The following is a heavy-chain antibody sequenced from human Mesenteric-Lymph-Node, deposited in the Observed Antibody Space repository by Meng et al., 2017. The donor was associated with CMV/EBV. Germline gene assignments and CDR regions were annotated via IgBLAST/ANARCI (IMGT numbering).Heavy chain of an antibody. V-gene: IGHV3-74*01. CDR2: ISTDGTIT. CDR3: VRTLNACSGASCYGN. Sequence: GGSLRLSCAASGFTFSSYWMSWVRQAPGKGLVWVSRISTDGTITRYADSVQGRFTISRDNAKNTLYLQMNTLTAEDTAVYFCVRTLNACSGASCYGNWGQGTLVTVSS. J-gene: IGHJ4*02. CDR1: GFTFSSYW. D-gene: IGHD2-2*01.